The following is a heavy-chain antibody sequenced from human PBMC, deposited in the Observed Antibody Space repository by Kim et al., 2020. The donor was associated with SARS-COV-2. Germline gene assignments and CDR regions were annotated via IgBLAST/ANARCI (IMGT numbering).Heavy chain of an antibody. V-gene: IGHV4-59*01. CDR1: GGSISSYY. D-gene: IGHD6-19*01. J-gene: IGHJ4*02. Sequence: SETLSLTCTVSGGSISSYYWSWIRQPPGKGLEWIGYIYYSGSTNYNPSLKSRVTISVDTSKNQFSLKLSSVTAADTAVYYCARVSGSGWVVDYWGQGTLVTVSS. CDR3: ARVSGSGWVVDY. CDR2: IYYSGST.